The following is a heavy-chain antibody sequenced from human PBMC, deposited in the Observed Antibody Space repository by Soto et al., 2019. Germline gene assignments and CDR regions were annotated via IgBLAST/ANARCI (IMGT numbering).Heavy chain of an antibody. V-gene: IGHV1-69*01. CDR2: IIPIFGTA. Sequence: QVQLVQSGAEVKKPGSSVKVSCKASGGTFSSYAISWVRQAPGQGLEWMGGIIPIFGTANYAQKFQGRVRITANESTSPAYMKLSSLRAENTAVYYFARVSSGWYQLFQDWGQGTLVTVSS. CDR1: GGTFSSYA. D-gene: IGHD6-19*01. CDR3: ARVSSGWYQLFQD. J-gene: IGHJ1*01.